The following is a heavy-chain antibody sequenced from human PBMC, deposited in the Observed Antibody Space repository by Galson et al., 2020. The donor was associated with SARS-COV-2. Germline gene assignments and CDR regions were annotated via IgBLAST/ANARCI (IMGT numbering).Heavy chain of an antibody. CDR3: AKDRAYYDFWSGYSSSPQHYYYYYMDV. D-gene: IGHD3-3*01. Sequence: GGSLRLSCAASGFTSSSYGMHWVRQAPGKGLEWVAVISYDGSNKYYADSVKGRFTISRDNSKNTLYLQMNSLRAEDTAVYYCAKDRAYYDFWSGYSSSPQHYYYYYMDVWGKGTTVTVSS. CDR2: ISYDGSNK. J-gene: IGHJ6*03. V-gene: IGHV3-30*18. CDR1: GFTSSSYG.